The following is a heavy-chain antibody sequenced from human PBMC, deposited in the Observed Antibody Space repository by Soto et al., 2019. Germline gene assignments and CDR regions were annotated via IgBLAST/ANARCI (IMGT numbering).Heavy chain of an antibody. D-gene: IGHD2-15*01. Sequence: EVQLVESGGGLVQPGGSLRLSCAASGFTVSSNYMSWVRQAPGKGLEGVSVIYSGGSTYYADSVKGRFTISRDNSKNTLYLQMNSLRAEDTAVYYCARDPGYCSGGSCYSDAFDIWGQGTMVTVSS. CDR2: IYSGGST. J-gene: IGHJ3*02. CDR1: GFTVSSNY. CDR3: ARDPGYCSGGSCYSDAFDI. V-gene: IGHV3-66*01.